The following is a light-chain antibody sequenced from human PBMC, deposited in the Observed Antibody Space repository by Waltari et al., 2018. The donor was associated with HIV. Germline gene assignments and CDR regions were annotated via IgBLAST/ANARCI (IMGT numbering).Light chain of an antibody. J-gene: IGLJ2*01. CDR2: EVK. CDR1: STDIGASDY. Sequence: QSALTQPASVSGSPGQSITISCSGASTDIGASDYVSWYRQLPAGAPRLILYEVKQRPSGVASRFSGSKSGNTASLTISGLQVEDEAVYFCSSYSTGDTLVLFGGGTRLTVL. V-gene: IGLV2-14*01. CDR3: SSYSTGDTLVL.